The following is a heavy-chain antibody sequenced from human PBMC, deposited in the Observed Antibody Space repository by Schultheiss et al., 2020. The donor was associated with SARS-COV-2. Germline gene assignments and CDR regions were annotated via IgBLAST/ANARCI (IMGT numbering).Heavy chain of an antibody. CDR1: GGSISSYY. V-gene: IGHV4-59*01. CDR2: IYYSGST. D-gene: IGHD2-2*01. CDR3: ARTPYFCNSTTCYSTHMDV. Sequence: SETLSLTCTVSGGSISSYYWSWIRQPPGKGLEWIGYIYYSGSTNYNPSLKSRVTISVDTSKNQFSLKLSSVTAADTAVYYCARTPYFCNSTTCYSTHMDVWGKGTTVTVSS. J-gene: IGHJ6*03.